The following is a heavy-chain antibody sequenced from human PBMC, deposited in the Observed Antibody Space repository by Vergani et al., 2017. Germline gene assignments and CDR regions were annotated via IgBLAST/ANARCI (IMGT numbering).Heavy chain of an antibody. V-gene: IGHV3-64*01. CDR1: GFTFSTFN. CDR2: ISSDGKST. D-gene: IGHD2/OR15-2a*01. Sequence: LESGGGLVQPGGSIRLSCFGSGFTFSTFNMHWVRQIPGKGLEYISGISSDGKSTNYAKSVKGRFIVTRDNSKNTVFLQMHSLRAEDTAIYYCVKGKIDLGSYFFDSWGHGILVTVSS. J-gene: IGHJ4*01. CDR3: VKGKIDLGSYFFDS.